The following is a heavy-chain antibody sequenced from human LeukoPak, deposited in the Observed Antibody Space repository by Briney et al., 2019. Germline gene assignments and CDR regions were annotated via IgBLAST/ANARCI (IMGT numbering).Heavy chain of an antibody. V-gene: IGHV1-18*01. J-gene: IGHJ6*02. CDR3: AREGHSSSWTDTYYYYGMDV. D-gene: IGHD6-13*01. Sequence: GASVKVSCKASGGTFSSYAISWVRQAPGQGLEWMGWISAYNGNANYAQKLQGRVTMTTDTSTSTAYMELRSLRSDDTAVYYCAREGHSSSWTDTYYYYGMDVWGQGTTVTVSS. CDR2: ISAYNGNA. CDR1: GGTFSSYA.